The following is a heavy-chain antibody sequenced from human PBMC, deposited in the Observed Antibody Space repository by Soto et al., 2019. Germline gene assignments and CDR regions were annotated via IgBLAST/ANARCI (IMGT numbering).Heavy chain of an antibody. V-gene: IGHV4-61*01. CDR3: ARSLAAAGLAGLWFDP. CDR2: IYYSGST. D-gene: IGHD6-13*01. CDR1: GGSVSSGSYY. Sequence: SETLSLTCTVSGGSVSSGSYYWSWIRQPPGKGLEWIGYIYYSGSTNYNPSLKSRVTISVDTSKNQFSLKLSSVTAADTAVYYXARSLAAAGLAGLWFDPWGQGTLVTVSS. J-gene: IGHJ5*02.